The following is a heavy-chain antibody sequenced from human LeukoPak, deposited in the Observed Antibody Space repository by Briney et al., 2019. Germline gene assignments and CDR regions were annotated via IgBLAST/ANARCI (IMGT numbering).Heavy chain of an antibody. Sequence: GSLRLSCAASGFIFSSYGMHWVRQAPDKGLEWVAFTRYDGSRKYYADSVKGRFTISRDNSKNTLYLQMNSLRAEDTAVYHCAKEYGYTYGEFDYWGQGTLVTVSS. J-gene: IGHJ4*02. CDR1: GFIFSSYG. V-gene: IGHV3-30*02. CDR2: TRYDGSRK. CDR3: AKEYGYTYGEFDY. D-gene: IGHD5-18*01.